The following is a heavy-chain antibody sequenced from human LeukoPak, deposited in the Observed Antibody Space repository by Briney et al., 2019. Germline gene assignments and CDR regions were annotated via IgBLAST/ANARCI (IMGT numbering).Heavy chain of an antibody. J-gene: IGHJ4*02. Sequence: GGSLRLSCAASGFTLSSYPMNWVRQAPGKGLEWVSTFVRGSTYYADTVQGRFTISRDSSKNTLYLQMNSLRADDTALYFCTRAAPYGTSWYGKNDNWGQGTLVAASS. D-gene: IGHD6-13*01. CDR3: TRAAPYGTSWYGKNDN. CDR2: FVRGST. V-gene: IGHV3-23*01. CDR1: GFTLSSYP.